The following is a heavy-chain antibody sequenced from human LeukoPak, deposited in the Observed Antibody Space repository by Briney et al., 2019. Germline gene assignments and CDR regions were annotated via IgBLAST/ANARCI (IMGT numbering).Heavy chain of an antibody. CDR1: VFTFSNYA. V-gene: IGHV3-23*01. CDR2: ILGRGGSS. J-gene: IGHJ2*01. D-gene: IGHD6-19*01. Sequence: PVGSLRLSCAASVFTFSNYAMSWVRQAPGKGLEWVSAILGRGGSSKYAHSVKGRFNISRDNYKNTLYLQMNSLIVEDTAVYYCAKEPSGWYDHYCELWG. CDR3: AKEPSGWYDHYCEL.